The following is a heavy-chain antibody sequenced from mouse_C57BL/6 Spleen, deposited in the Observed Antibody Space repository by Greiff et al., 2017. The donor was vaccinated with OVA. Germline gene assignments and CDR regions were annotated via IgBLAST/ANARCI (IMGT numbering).Heavy chain of an antibody. CDR3: ARCYYGSSSWFAY. CDR1: GYTFTSYW. V-gene: IGHV1-64*01. Sequence: VQLQQSGAELVKPGASVKLSCKASGYTFTSYWMHWVKQRPGQGLEWIGMIHPNSGSTNYNEKFKSKATLTVDKSSSTAYMQLSSLTSEDSAVYYCARCYYGSSSWFAYWGQGTLVTVSA. D-gene: IGHD1-1*01. CDR2: IHPNSGST. J-gene: IGHJ3*01.